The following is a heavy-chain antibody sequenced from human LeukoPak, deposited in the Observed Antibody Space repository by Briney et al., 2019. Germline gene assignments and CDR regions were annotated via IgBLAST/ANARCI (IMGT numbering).Heavy chain of an antibody. CDR2: IYPGDSDA. J-gene: IGHJ4*02. D-gene: IGHD5-12*01. Sequence: ESLKISCKGSGNSFTSYWIGWVRQMPGKGLEWMGIIYPGDSDARYSPSFEGQVTISADKSINTAYLQWSSLKASDTAIYYCARGTYGGYLSFDYWGQGTLVTVSS. CDR1: GNSFTSYW. CDR3: ARGTYGGYLSFDY. V-gene: IGHV5-51*01.